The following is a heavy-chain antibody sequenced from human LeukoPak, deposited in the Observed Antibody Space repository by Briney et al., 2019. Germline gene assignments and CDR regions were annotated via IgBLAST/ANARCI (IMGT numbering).Heavy chain of an antibody. Sequence: ASVKVSCKASGYTFTVYYLHWMRHAPGQGLERMGWINPNSGGTAYAQNLQGRVTMTRDTSISTVYMELSRLRSDDTAVYYCARGPATGDFDYWGQGTLVTVSS. CDR1: GYTFTVYY. CDR3: ARGPATGDFDY. V-gene: IGHV1-2*02. J-gene: IGHJ4*02. D-gene: IGHD7-27*01. CDR2: INPNSGGT.